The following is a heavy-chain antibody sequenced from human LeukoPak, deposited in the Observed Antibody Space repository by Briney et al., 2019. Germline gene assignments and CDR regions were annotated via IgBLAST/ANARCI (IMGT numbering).Heavy chain of an antibody. CDR1: GYSISSGYY. CDR3: ARGGEWLVRHFDY. CDR2: IYHSGST. D-gene: IGHD6-19*01. Sequence: SETLSLTCTVSGYSISSGYYWGWIRQPPGKGLEWIGSIYHSGSTYYNPSLKSQVTISVDTSKNQFSLKLSSVTAADTAVYYCARGGEWLVRHFDYWGQGTLVTVSS. J-gene: IGHJ4*02. V-gene: IGHV4-38-2*02.